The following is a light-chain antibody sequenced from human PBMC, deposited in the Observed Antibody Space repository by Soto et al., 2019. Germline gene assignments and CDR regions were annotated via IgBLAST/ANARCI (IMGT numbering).Light chain of an antibody. Sequence: DIQMTQSPSTLSASVGDRVTITCRASQSISSWLAWYQQKPGQAPKLLIYKASSLPTGVPDRFTGSGSGTDFTLTISSLQPEDFATYYCQKNYSTPPITFGQGTRLEIK. J-gene: IGKJ5*01. V-gene: IGKV1-5*03. CDR1: QSISSW. CDR3: QKNYSTPPIT. CDR2: KAS.